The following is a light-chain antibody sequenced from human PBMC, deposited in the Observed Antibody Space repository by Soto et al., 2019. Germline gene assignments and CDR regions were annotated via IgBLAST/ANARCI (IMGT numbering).Light chain of an antibody. J-gene: IGKJ5*01. V-gene: IGKV1-39*01. CDR3: QQTYVSPWT. CDR2: AAS. CDR1: QSISSY. Sequence: DIEMTQSPSSLSASVGDRVTITCRASQSISSYLTWYQQKPGKAPKLLISAASTLESGVPSGFSGSGSGTDFTLTISSLEPEDFATYHCQQTYVSPWTFGQVTRLAI.